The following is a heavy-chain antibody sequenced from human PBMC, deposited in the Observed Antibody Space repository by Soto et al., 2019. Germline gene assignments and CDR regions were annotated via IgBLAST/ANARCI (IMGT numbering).Heavy chain of an antibody. J-gene: IGHJ4*02. CDR1: GFTFGSFA. CDR2: ISGSGENT. D-gene: IGHD1-1*01. Sequence: GGSLRLSCAASGFTFGSFAMSWVRQAPGKGLEWVSSISGSGENTYYADSVKGRFTISRDSSKNTLYLQMNSLRPEDTAVYYCARPTGTNYYWKYYFDYWGPGSLVTVSS. CDR3: ARPTGTNYYWKYYFDY. V-gene: IGHV3-23*01.